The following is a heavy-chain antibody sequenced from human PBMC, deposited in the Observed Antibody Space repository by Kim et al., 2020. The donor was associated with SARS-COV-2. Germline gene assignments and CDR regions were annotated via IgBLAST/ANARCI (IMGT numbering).Heavy chain of an antibody. CDR2: IYYSGST. Sequence: SETLSLTCNVSGGSISSYYWSWIRQPPGKGLEWIGYIYYSGSTNYNPSLKSRVTISVDTSKNQFSLKLSSVTAADTAVYYCARYSGWMSGFDYWGQGTLVTVSS. J-gene: IGHJ4*02. CDR1: GGSISSYY. CDR3: ARYSGWMSGFDY. V-gene: IGHV4-59*08. D-gene: IGHD6-19*01.